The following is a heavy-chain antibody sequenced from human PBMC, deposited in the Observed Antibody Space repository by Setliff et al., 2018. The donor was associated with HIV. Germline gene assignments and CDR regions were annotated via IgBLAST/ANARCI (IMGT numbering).Heavy chain of an antibody. V-gene: IGHV4-59*12. D-gene: IGHD6-13*01. J-gene: IGHJ5*02. CDR1: GGSISTYY. Sequence: PSETLSLTCTVSGGSISTYYWSWIRQPPGKGLEWIGSIYFTGSSDNNPSLKSRVTLSVDTSKHQFSLTLTSVTAADTAVYYCARDQGESTWSYWFDPWGQGTQVTVSS. CDR2: IYFTGSS. CDR3: ARDQGESTWSYWFDP.